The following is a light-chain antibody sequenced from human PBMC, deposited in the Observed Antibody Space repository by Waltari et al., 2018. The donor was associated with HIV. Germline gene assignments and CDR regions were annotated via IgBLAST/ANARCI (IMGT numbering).Light chain of an antibody. V-gene: IGLV2-8*01. J-gene: IGLJ2*01. CDR1: SSDIGLYNF. Sequence: QSALTQPPSASGSPGQSVTISCAGTSSDIGLYNFVSWYQHHPGKAPKLMISDVSRRPLGVPYRFPGSKSGNTASLTVSGLQADDEATYYCFSYAGNNFLLFGGGTKLTVL. CDR2: DVS. CDR3: FSYAGNNFLL.